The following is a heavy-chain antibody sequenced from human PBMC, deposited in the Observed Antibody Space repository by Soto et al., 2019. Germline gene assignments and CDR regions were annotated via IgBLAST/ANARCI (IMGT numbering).Heavy chain of an antibody. Sequence: GASVKVSCKASGYAFTSLYIHWVRQAPGQGLEWLGIINPRGGGTSYAQKFQDRVTMTRDASTSTVYMELSSLRSEDTAVYYCARDLWRGATPGSYHYYGMDVWGQGTTVTVSS. CDR2: INPRGGGT. J-gene: IGHJ6*02. V-gene: IGHV1-46*03. CDR3: ARDLWRGATPGSYHYYGMDV. D-gene: IGHD1-26*01. CDR1: GYAFTSLY.